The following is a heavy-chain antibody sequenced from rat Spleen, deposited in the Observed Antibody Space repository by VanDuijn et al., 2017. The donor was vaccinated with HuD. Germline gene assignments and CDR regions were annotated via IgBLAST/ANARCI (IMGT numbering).Heavy chain of an antibody. V-gene: IGHV5-25*01. J-gene: IGHJ4*01. CDR2: ISTGGGKT. Sequence: EVQLVESGGGLVQPGRSLKLSCAASGFTFSNYDMAWVRQAPTKGLEWVASISTGGGKTYYRDSVKGRFTISRDNAKSTLDLQMNSLRSEDTATYDCVRQRWDVMDAWGQGASVTVSS. CDR1: GFTFSNYD. CDR3: VRQRWDVMDA.